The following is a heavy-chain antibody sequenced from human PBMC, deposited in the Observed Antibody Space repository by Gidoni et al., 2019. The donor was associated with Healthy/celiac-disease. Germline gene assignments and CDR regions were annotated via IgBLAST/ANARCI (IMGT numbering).Heavy chain of an antibody. D-gene: IGHD2-21*02. V-gene: IGHV3-15*01. CDR2: IKSKTDGGTT. CDR3: TTGSGDLYYYYGMDV. J-gene: IGHJ6*02. Sequence: RIKSKTDGGTTDYAAPVKGRFTISRDDSKNTLYLQMNSLKTEDTAVYYCTTGSGDLYYYYGMDVWGQGTTVTVSS.